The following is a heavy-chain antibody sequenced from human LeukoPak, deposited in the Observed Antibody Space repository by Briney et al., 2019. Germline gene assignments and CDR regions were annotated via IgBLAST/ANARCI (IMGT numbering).Heavy chain of an antibody. Sequence: ASVKVSCKASGYTFTGYYMHWVRQAPGQGLEWMGRINPNSGGTNYAQKFQGWVTITRDTSASTAYMELSSLRSEDTAVYYCARGGAQLGITRGPLFGYWGQGTLVTVSS. CDR3: ARGGAQLGITRGPLFGY. CDR2: INPNSGGT. D-gene: IGHD7-27*01. CDR1: GYTFTGYY. J-gene: IGHJ4*02. V-gene: IGHV1-2*04.